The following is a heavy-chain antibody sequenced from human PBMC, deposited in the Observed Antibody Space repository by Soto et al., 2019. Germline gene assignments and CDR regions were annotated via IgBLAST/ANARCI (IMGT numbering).Heavy chain of an antibody. Sequence: EVQLVESGGGLVQPGGSLRLSCAASGFTFSDYWMHWVRLDPGKGLMWVSRSNTDGSSVDYADSVKGRFTISRDNAKNTLDLQLNSLRVDDTAVYYGVRDQTYAGNWFDYWGQGTLVTVSS. D-gene: IGHD1-1*01. V-gene: IGHV3-74*01. CDR2: SNTDGSSV. CDR3: VRDQTYAGNWFDY. J-gene: IGHJ4*02. CDR1: GFTFSDYW.